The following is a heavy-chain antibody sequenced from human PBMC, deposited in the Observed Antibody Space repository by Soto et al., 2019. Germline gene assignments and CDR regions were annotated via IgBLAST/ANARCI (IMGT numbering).Heavy chain of an antibody. CDR1: GFTFSSYA. Sequence: QVQLVESGGGVVQPGRSLRLSCAASGFTFSSYAMHWVRQAPGKGLEWVAVISYDGSNKYYADSVKGRFTISRDNSKNTLYLQMNSLRAEDTAVYYCARVHYDILTGYFDYWGQGTLVTVSS. CDR3: ARVHYDILTGYFDY. D-gene: IGHD3-9*01. CDR2: ISYDGSNK. V-gene: IGHV3-30-3*01. J-gene: IGHJ4*02.